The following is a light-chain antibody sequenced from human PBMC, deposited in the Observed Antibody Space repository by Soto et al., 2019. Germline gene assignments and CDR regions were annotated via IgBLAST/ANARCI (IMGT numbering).Light chain of an antibody. CDR1: FSDVGRYNS. CDR3: CSYTSTTAYV. V-gene: IGLV2-14*01. CDR2: EVS. J-gene: IGLJ1*01. Sequence: QSALTQPASVSRSPGQSITISCTGTFSDVGRYNSVSWYQQRPGKAPKLMIFEVSNRPSGVSNRFSGSKSGNTASLAISGLQTEDEADYYCCSYTSTTAYVFGTGTKLTVL.